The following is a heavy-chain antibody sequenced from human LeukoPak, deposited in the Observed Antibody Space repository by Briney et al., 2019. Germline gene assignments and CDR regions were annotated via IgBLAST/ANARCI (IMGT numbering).Heavy chain of an antibody. CDR3: ARLAHAGAFDI. J-gene: IGHJ3*02. Sequence: GGSLRLSCAASGFTFSSYSMNWVRQAPGKGLEWVSSISSSSSYIHYADSVKGRFTISRDNAKNSLYLQMNSLRAEDTAVYYCARLAHAGAFDIWGPGTMVTVSS. CDR2: ISSSSSYI. V-gene: IGHV3-21*03. CDR1: GFTFSSYS.